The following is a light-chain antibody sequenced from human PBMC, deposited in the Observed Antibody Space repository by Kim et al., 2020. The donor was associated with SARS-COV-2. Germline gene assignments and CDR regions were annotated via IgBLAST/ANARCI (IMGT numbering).Light chain of an antibody. CDR1: SSDVGGYNY. J-gene: IGLJ2*01. Sequence: QSALTQPASVSGSPGQSITISCTGTSSDVGGYNYVSWYQQHPGKAPKLMIYDVSKRPSGVSNRFSGSKSGNTASLTISGLQAEDEADYYCSSYRSSSTVLSGGWTQLTVL. CDR3: SSYRSSSTVL. V-gene: IGLV2-14*01. CDR2: DVS.